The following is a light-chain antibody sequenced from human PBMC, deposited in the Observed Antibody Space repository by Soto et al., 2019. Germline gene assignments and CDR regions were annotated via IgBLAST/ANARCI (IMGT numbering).Light chain of an antibody. CDR2: DVS. J-gene: IGLJ2*01. V-gene: IGLV2-14*01. CDR3: SSYTSSGTLMV. CDR1: SSDVGGYNY. Sequence: QSALTQPASVSGSPGQSITISCTGTSSDVGGYNYVSWYQQHPGKAPKLMIYDVSNRPSGVSNRFSGSKSGNMASLTISGLQAADEADYYCSSYTSSGTLMVFGGGTKLTVL.